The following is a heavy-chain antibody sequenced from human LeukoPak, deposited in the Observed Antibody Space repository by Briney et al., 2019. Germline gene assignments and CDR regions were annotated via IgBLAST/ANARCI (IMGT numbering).Heavy chain of an antibody. J-gene: IGHJ4*02. D-gene: IGHD1-26*01. Sequence: SETLSLTCTVSGGSISSGDYYWSWIRQPPGKGLEWIGYIYYSGSTYYNPSLKSRVTISVDTSKNQFSLKLSSVTAADTAVYYCARDGGATKGGSFDYWGQGTLVTVSS. CDR1: GGSISSGDYY. V-gene: IGHV4-30-4*01. CDR3: ARDGGATKGGSFDY. CDR2: IYYSGST.